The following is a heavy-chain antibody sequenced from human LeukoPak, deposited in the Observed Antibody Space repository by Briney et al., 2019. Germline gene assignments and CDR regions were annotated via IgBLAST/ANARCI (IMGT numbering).Heavy chain of an antibody. J-gene: IGHJ1*01. V-gene: IGHV3-11*01. Sequence: GGSLSLSCAPSGFTLRHYYMSGMREPPGKGLEGVAYISSSGTPHYARAVKGRFTISRHNAQKLIFLQITSLTAEDTAVYFRVSPLKGGKSSGYVDSWGQGPLVTVTS. CDR2: ISSSGTP. D-gene: IGHD3-16*01. CDR1: GFTLRHYY. CDR3: VSPLKGGKSSGYVDS.